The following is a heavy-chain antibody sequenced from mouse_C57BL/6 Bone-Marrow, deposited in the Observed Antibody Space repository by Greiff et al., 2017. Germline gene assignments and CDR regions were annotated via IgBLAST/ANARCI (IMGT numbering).Heavy chain of an antibody. J-gene: IGHJ2*01. Sequence: VQLQQSDAELVKPGASVKISCKVSGYTFTDHTIHWMKQRPEQGLEWIGNIYPRDGSTKYNEKFKGKATLTADKSSSTAYMQLNSLTSEDSAVYVCASPLHYYGRSYVSDYWGQGTTLTVSS. D-gene: IGHD1-1*01. V-gene: IGHV1-78*01. CDR1: GYTFTDHT. CDR3: ASPLHYYGRSYVSDY. CDR2: IYPRDGST.